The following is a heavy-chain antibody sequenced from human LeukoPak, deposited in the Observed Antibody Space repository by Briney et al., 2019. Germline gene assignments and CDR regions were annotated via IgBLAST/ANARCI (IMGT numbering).Heavy chain of an antibody. D-gene: IGHD2-2*02. CDR1: GYSISSGYY. CDR2: IYHSGST. V-gene: IGHV4-38-2*01. Sequence: PSETQSLTCAVSGYSISSGYYWGWIRQPPGKGLEWIGSIYHSGSTYYNPSLKSRVTISVDTSKNQFSLNLSSVTAADTAQYYCASIPYCSSTSCYTEYYFDYWGQGTLVTVSS. CDR3: ASIPYCSSTSCYTEYYFDY. J-gene: IGHJ4*02.